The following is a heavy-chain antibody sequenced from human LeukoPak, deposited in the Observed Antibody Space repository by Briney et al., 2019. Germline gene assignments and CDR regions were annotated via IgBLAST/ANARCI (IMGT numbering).Heavy chain of an antibody. CDR2: TYYRSKWYN. Sequence: SQTLSLTCAISGDSVSSNSAAWNWIRQSPSRGLEWLGRTYYRSKWYNDYVVSVNSRITINPDTSKNQFSLQLNSVTPEDTAVYYCARVVQVYCSSTSCYVGAFDIWGQGTMVTVSS. CDR3: ARVVQVYCSSTSCYVGAFDI. J-gene: IGHJ3*02. D-gene: IGHD2-2*01. V-gene: IGHV6-1*01. CDR1: GDSVSSNSAA.